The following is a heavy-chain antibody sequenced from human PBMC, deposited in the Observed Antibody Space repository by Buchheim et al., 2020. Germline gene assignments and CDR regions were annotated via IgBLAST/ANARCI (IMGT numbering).Heavy chain of an antibody. J-gene: IGHJ4*02. D-gene: IGHD6-13*01. CDR1: GFTFSSYS. Sequence: EVQLVESGGGLVKPGGSLRLSCAASGFTFSSYSMNWVRQAPGKGLEWVSSISSSSSYLYYAASVKGRFTISRYNAKYLLDLQMNSLRAEDTAVYYCARDSSSWDATFDYWGQGTL. V-gene: IGHV3-21*03. CDR2: ISSSSSYL. CDR3: ARDSSSWDATFDY.